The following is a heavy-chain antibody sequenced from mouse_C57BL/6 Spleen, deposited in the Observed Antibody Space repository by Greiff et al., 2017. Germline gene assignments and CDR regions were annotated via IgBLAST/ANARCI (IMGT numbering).Heavy chain of an antibody. Sequence: VQLQQSGAVLVKPGASVKLSCKASGYTFTEYTIHWVKQRSGQGLEWIGWFYPGSGSIKYNEKFKDKATLTADKSSSTVYMARSRLTSEDSAVYCCARHDHYGSRGWYFDVWGTGTTVTVSS. CDR1: GYTFTEYT. J-gene: IGHJ1*03. D-gene: IGHD1-1*01. CDR2: FYPGSGSI. CDR3: ARHDHYGSRGWYFDV. V-gene: IGHV1-62-2*01.